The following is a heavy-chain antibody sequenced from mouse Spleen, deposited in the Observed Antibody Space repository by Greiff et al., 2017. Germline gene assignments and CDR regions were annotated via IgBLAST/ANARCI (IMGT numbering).Heavy chain of an antibody. Sequence: EVKVVESGGDLVKPGGSLKLSCAASGFTFSSYGMSWVRQTPDKRLEWVATISSGGSYTYYPDSVKGRFTISRDNAKNTLYLQMSSLKSEDTARYYCARQRDDYDRELDYWGQGTTLTVSS. V-gene: IGHV5-6*01. D-gene: IGHD2-4*01. CDR1: GFTFSSYG. CDR2: ISSGGSYT. CDR3: ARQRDDYDRELDY. J-gene: IGHJ2*01.